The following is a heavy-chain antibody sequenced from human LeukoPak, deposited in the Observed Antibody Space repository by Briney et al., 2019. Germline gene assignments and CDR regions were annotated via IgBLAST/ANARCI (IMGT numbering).Heavy chain of an antibody. V-gene: IGHV4-59*06. D-gene: IGHD2-15*01. CDR2: IYYSGST. CDR1: GGSISSYY. Sequence: SETLSLTCSVSGGSISSYYWSWIRQPAGKGLEWIGYIYYSGSTYYNPSLKSRVTISVDTSKNQFSLKLSSVTAADTAVYYCARVDHGGSLLFDYWGQGTLVTVSS. J-gene: IGHJ4*02. CDR3: ARVDHGGSLLFDY.